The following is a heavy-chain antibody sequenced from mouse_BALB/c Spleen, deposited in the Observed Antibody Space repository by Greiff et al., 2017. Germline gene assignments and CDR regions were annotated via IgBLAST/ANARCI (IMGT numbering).Heavy chain of an antibody. Sequence: EVKVVESGGGLVQPGGSMKLSCVASGFTFSNYWMNWVRQSPEKGLEWVAEIRLKSNNYATHYAESVKGRFTISRDDSKSSVYLQMNNLRAEDTGIYYCTRRDYGSSYAWFAYWGQGTLVTVSA. J-gene: IGHJ3*01. CDR3: TRRDYGSSYAWFAY. CDR1: GFTFSNYW. D-gene: IGHD1-1*01. V-gene: IGHV6-6*02. CDR2: IRLKSNNYAT.